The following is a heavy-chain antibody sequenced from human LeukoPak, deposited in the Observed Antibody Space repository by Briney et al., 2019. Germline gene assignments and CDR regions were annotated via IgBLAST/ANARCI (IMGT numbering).Heavy chain of an antibody. Sequence: ASVKVSCKVSGYTLTELSMHWVRQAPGKGLEWMGGFDPEGSETIYAFRFQDRLAMTVDTSSDTASMELSRLTVFDTAVYYCARVHRDLAAVDYWGQGTLVTVSS. V-gene: IGHV1-24*01. CDR1: GYTLTELS. J-gene: IGHJ4*02. CDR3: ARVHRDLAAVDY. D-gene: IGHD6-13*01. CDR2: FDPEGSET.